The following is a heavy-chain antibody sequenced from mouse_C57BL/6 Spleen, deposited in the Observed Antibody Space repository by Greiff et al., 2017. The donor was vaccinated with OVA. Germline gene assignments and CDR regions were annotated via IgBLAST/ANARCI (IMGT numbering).Heavy chain of an antibody. CDR3: ARGSRWYFDD. D-gene: IGHD1-1*01. Sequence: VQLQQPGAELVMPGASVKLSCKASGYTFTSYWMHWVKQRPGPGLEWIGELDPSDSYTNYHQKFKGKSTLTVDESSSTAYMQLSSLTSEDSAVYYCARGSRWYFDDWGQGTTRTVAS. CDR2: LDPSDSYT. CDR1: GYTFTSYW. J-gene: IGHJ2*01. V-gene: IGHV1-69*01.